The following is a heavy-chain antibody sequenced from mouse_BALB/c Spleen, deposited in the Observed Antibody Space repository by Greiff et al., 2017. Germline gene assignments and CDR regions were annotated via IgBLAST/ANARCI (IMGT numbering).Heavy chain of an antibody. Sequence: VQLKESGPSLVKPSQTLSLTCSVTGDSITSGYWNWIRKFPGNKLEYMGYISYSGSTYYNPSLKSRISITRDTSKNQYYLQLNSVTTEDTATYYCARCPYYYGSSPYAMDYWGQGTSVTVSS. CDR1: GDSITSGY. CDR3: ARCPYYYGSSPYAMDY. V-gene: IGHV3-8*02. D-gene: IGHD1-1*01. CDR2: ISYSGST. J-gene: IGHJ4*01.